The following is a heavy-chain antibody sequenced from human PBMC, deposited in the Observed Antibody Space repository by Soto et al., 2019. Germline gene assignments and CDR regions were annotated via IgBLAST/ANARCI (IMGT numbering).Heavy chain of an antibody. Sequence: QVQLVQSGAEMKKPGSSGKVSCQSSGGTFNTYAMNWVRQAPGQGPEWMGDISPMFGAANYAPKFQGRVTTTADESTGTSYMQLSSLTSEDTALYFCAREVQVHTPAFVYWGQGTLVTVSS. CDR3: AREVQVHTPAFVY. D-gene: IGHD3-10*01. V-gene: IGHV1-69*19. CDR2: ISPMFGAA. J-gene: IGHJ4*02. CDR1: GGTFNTYA.